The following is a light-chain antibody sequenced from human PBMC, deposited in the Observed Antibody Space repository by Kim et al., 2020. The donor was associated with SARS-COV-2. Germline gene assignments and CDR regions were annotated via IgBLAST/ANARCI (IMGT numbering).Light chain of an antibody. J-gene: IGKJ1*01. CDR1: QSITKF. V-gene: IGKV1-39*01. CDR3: QQSYNIPWT. Sequence: AAVRDRVTSTCRASQSITKFLDWYQQKQGRAPKLLFYAGSSLQSGVPSRFSGSVSGTDFTLTITTLQPEDFATYYCQQSYNIPWTFGQGTKVDIK. CDR2: AGS.